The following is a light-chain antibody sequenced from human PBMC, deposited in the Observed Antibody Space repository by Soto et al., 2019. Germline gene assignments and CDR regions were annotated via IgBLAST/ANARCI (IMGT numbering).Light chain of an antibody. Sequence: EIVLTQSPGTLSLFPGDRATLSCRASQSVSSSYLSWYQQKPGQAPRVLIYGASTRATGIPDRFSGSGSGKDFTLTISRLEPEDFAVYYCQQYGNSPWTFGQGTKVEIK. V-gene: IGKV3-20*01. CDR2: GAS. CDR3: QQYGNSPWT. J-gene: IGKJ1*01. CDR1: QSVSSSY.